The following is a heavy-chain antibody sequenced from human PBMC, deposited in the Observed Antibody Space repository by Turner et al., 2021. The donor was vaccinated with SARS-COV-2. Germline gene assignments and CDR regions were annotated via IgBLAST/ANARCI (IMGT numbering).Heavy chain of an antibody. J-gene: IGHJ6*02. V-gene: IGHV1-69*01. Sequence: QVQLVQSGAEVKKPGSSVKVPCKASGGTFRRYAISWVRQAPGQGLEWMGGIIPILGTANSGQKFQGRVTITADESTSTAYMELSSLRSEDTAVYYCASGNYYDSSGYTLGHAGYYYGMDVWGQGTTVTVSS. CDR2: IIPILGTA. CDR1: GGTFRRYA. D-gene: IGHD3-22*01. CDR3: ASGNYYDSSGYTLGHAGYYYGMDV.